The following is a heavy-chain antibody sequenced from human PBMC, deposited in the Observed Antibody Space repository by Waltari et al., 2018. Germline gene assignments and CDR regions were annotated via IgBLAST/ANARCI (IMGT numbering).Heavy chain of an antibody. CDR3: AADLGSGGYYLVHFDY. D-gene: IGHD3-22*01. J-gene: IGHJ4*02. V-gene: IGHV3-23*01. CDR1: GFPFSSCA. CDR2: IRGSGGGT. Sequence: EVQLLESGGGLVQPGGSLRLSCATSGFPFSSCAMNWVRQAPGKGLQWVSGIRGSGGGTFYGDSGKGRFTISRDNSKNTLYLQMNSLTAEDTALYYCAADLGSGGYYLVHFDYWGQGALVTVSS.